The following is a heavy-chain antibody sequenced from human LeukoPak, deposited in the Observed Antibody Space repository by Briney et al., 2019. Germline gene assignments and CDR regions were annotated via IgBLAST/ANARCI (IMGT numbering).Heavy chain of an antibody. CDR3: ARDSTIFGVVIIPGGFDY. V-gene: IGHV1-69*05. CDR1: GGTFTSYA. D-gene: IGHD3-3*01. Sequence: ASVTVSCTASGGTFTSYAISWVRQAPGQGHEWMGGIITIFGTANYAQKFQGRVTITTDESTSTAYMELSSLRSEDTAVYYCARDSTIFGVVIIPGGFDYWGQGTLVTVSS. J-gene: IGHJ4*02. CDR2: IITIFGTA.